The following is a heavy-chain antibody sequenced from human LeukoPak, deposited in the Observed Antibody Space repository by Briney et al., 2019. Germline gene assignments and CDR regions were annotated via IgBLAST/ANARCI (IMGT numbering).Heavy chain of an antibody. CDR1: GFTFGSHA. J-gene: IGHJ4*02. CDR3: AKDQGPPDFPDY. Sequence: GGSLRLSCAASGFTFGSHAMSWVRQAPGKGLEWVAVISYDGSNKYYADSVKGRFTISRDNSKNTLYLQMNSLRAEDTAVYYCAKDQGPPDFPDYWGQGTLVTVSS. D-gene: IGHD1-14*01. CDR2: ISYDGSNK. V-gene: IGHV3-30*18.